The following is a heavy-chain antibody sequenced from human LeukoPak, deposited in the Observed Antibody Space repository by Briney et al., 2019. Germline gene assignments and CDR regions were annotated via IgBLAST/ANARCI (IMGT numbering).Heavy chain of an antibody. D-gene: IGHD1-14*01. V-gene: IGHV4-59*01. CDR1: GGSISSSY. CDR3: ARDPQGRRSFDY. CDR2: IYYSGST. J-gene: IGHJ4*02. Sequence: SETLSLTCTVSGGSISSSYWSWIRQPPGKGLEWIGYIYYSGSTNYNPFLKSRVTISVDTSKNQFSLKLSSVTAADTAVYYCARDPQGRRSFDYWGQGTLVTVSS.